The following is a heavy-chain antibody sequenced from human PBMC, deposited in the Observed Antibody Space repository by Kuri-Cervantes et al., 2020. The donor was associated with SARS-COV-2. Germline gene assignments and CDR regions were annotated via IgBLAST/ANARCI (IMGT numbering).Heavy chain of an antibody. V-gene: IGHV3-11*01. D-gene: IGHD6-13*01. Sequence: GESLKISCTASGFTFGDYAMSWVRQAPGKGLEWVSNIGPSGTTKYYADSVKGRFTISRDNAKNSLYLQMSSLRAEDTAVYYCAKVGRGLGIAAAGTSWGQGTLVTVSS. CDR3: AKVGRGLGIAAAGTS. CDR1: GFTFGDYA. CDR2: IGPSGTTK. J-gene: IGHJ5*02.